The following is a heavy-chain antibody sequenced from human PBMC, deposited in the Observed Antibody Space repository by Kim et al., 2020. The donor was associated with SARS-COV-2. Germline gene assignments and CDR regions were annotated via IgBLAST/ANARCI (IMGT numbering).Heavy chain of an antibody. CDR2: ISSSSSYT. V-gene: IGHV3-11*06. CDR3: ARDRDVWGSYRLDAFDI. Sequence: GGSLRLSCAASGFTFSDYYMSWIRQAPGKVLEWVSYISSSSSYTNYADSVKGRFTISRDNAKNSLYLQMNSLRAEDTAVYYCARDRDVWGSYRLDAFDIWGQGTMVTVSS. CDR1: GFTFSDYY. J-gene: IGHJ3*02. D-gene: IGHD3-16*02.